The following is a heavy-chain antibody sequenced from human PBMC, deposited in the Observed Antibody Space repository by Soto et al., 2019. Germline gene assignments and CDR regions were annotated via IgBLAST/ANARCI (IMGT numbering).Heavy chain of an antibody. CDR2: IDTEGGGT. CDR1: GFTFRSHR. Sequence: EVQLVESGGGLVQPGGSLRVSCAASGFTFRSHRIHWVRQAPGKGREWVSRIDTEGGGTSYADSVKGRFTISTDNGENTVYLQMNGLRVEDTAVYYCATVFDVWGQGTLVTVSS. CDR3: ATVFDV. J-gene: IGHJ4*02. V-gene: IGHV3-74*01. D-gene: IGHD4-17*01.